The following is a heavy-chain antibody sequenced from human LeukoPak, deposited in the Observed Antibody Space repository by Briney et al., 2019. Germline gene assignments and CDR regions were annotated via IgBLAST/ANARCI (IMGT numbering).Heavy chain of an antibody. CDR2: ISGSGGST. V-gene: IGHV3-23*01. CDR1: GFTFSSYA. Sequence: GGSLRLSCAASGFTFSSYAMSWVRQAPGKGLEWVSAISGSGGSTYYADSVKGRFTISRDNSKNTLYLQMNSLRAEDTAVYYCAKVGDIAVAGFIDYWGQGTPVTVSS. D-gene: IGHD6-19*01. J-gene: IGHJ4*02. CDR3: AKVGDIAVAGFIDY.